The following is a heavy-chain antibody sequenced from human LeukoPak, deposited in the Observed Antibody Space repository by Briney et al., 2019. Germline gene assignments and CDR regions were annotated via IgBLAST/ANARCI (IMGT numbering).Heavy chain of an antibody. J-gene: IGHJ6*02. CDR1: GGSISSSSYY. Sequence: SETLSLTCTVSGGSISSSSYYWGWIRQPPGKGLEWIGSIYYSGSTYYNPSLKSRVTISVDTSKNQFSLKLSSVTAADTAVYYCARQPYDFWSGYHYYYYGMDVWGQGTTVTVSS. V-gene: IGHV4-39*01. CDR2: IYYSGST. CDR3: ARQPYDFWSGYHYYYYGMDV. D-gene: IGHD3-3*01.